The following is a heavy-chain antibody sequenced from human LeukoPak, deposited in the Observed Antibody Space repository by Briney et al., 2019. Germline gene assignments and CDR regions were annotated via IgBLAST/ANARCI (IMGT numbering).Heavy chain of an antibody. CDR1: GGSISSSSYY. Sequence: PETLSLTCTVSGGSISSSSYYWGWIRQPPGKGLEWIGSIYYSGSTYYNPSLKSRVTISVDTSKNQFSLKLSSVTAADTAVYYCARSGGSYRRGGFDYWGQGALVTVSS. CDR2: IYYSGST. J-gene: IGHJ4*02. V-gene: IGHV4-39*01. CDR3: ARSGGSYRRGGFDY. D-gene: IGHD1-26*01.